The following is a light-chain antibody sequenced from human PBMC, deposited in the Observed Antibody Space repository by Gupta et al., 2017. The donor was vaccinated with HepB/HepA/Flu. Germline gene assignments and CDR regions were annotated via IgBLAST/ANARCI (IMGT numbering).Light chain of an antibody. V-gene: IGKV1-39*01. Sequence: DIQMTQSPSSLSASVGDRVTITCRAGRSSGTYLNWYQQKPGKAPRLLIFAASSLQSGVQSRFSGSGSGTDFTLTITSLQPEDFATYYCQQSNTSLFTFGRGTTVDIK. CDR1: RSSGTY. CDR2: AAS. J-gene: IGKJ3*01. CDR3: QQSNTSLFT.